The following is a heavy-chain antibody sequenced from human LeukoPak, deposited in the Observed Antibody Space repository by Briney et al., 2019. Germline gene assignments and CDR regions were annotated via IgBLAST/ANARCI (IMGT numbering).Heavy chain of an antibody. Sequence: GGSLRLSCAASGFTFSDYYMSWICQAPGKGLEWVSYISTGVSSKFYAESVKGRFTISRDNAKNTLYLQMNSLRVEDTAVYYCARDYYGYWGQGTLVTVSS. CDR3: ARDYYGY. D-gene: IGHD1-26*01. V-gene: IGHV3-11*04. CDR1: GFTFSDYY. J-gene: IGHJ4*02. CDR2: ISTGVSSK.